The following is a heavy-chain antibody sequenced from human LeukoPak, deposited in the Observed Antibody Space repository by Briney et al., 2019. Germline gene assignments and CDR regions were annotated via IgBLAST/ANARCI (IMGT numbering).Heavy chain of an antibody. Sequence: ASVKVSCKASVNDFSDFYFNRVRQAPGRGLEWVGWINPHSRATHYAQRFRGRVTMEASITTGYMELNSLTSDDTAVYYCVTTSVTHTRDPWGQGTLVTVSS. CDR3: VTTSVTHTRDP. J-gene: IGHJ5*02. CDR1: VNDFSDFY. CDR2: INPHSRAT. D-gene: IGHD5/OR15-5a*01. V-gene: IGHV1-2*02.